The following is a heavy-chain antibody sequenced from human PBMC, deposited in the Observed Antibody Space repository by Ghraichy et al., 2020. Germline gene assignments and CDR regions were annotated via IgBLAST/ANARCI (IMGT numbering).Heavy chain of an antibody. V-gene: IGHV6-1*01. CDR1: GDSVSSNSAA. J-gene: IGHJ1*01. Sequence: SQTLSLTCAISGDSVSSNSAAWSWIRQSPSRGLEWLGRTYYKSKWYSDYAVSVKSRITINPDTSKNQFSLQLNSVTPEDTAVYYCARGTLSFSFQHWGQGTLVTVSS. CDR3: ARGTLSFSFQH. CDR2: TYYKSKWYS.